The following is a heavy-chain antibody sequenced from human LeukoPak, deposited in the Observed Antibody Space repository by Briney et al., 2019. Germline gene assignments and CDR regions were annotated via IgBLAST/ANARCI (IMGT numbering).Heavy chain of an antibody. CDR3: ARIDAVAATPTSFDY. CDR1: GGSISIFY. CDR2: INYSGTT. V-gene: IGHV4-59*01. Sequence: SETLSLTCTVSGGSISIFYWSWIRQPPGKGLEWIGDINYSGTTNYNPSLKSRVTISLDTSKNQFSLRLSSVTAADTAVYYCARIDAVAATPTSFDYWGQGTLVTVSS. J-gene: IGHJ4*02. D-gene: IGHD6-19*01.